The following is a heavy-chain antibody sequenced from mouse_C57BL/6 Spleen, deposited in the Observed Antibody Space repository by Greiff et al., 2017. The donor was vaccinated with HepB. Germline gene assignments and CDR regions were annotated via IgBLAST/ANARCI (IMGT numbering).Heavy chain of an antibody. CDR1: GFNIKDDY. CDR2: IDPENGDT. CDR3: TTKRFITNT. J-gene: IGHJ3*01. D-gene: IGHD1-1*01. Sequence: EVQLQQSGAELVRPGASVKLSCTASGFNIKDDYMPWVKQRPEQGLEWIGWIDPENGDTEYASKFQGKATITADTSSNTAYLQLSSRTSEDTAVYYCTTKRFITNTWGQGTLVTVSA. V-gene: IGHV14-4*01.